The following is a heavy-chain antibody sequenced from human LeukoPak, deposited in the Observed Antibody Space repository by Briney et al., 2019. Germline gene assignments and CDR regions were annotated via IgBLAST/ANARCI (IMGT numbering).Heavy chain of an antibody. Sequence: GGSLRLSCAASGFIFSSYEMIWFRQAPGKGLEFVSYISKSGSTKYYADSVRGRFTISRDDPKNSLYLQMNSLRAEDMALYFCAREDGQTGYYFDYWGQGILVTVSS. V-gene: IGHV3-48*03. CDR2: ISKSGSTK. J-gene: IGHJ4*02. CDR3: AREDGQTGYYFDY. D-gene: IGHD1-14*01. CDR1: GFIFSSYE.